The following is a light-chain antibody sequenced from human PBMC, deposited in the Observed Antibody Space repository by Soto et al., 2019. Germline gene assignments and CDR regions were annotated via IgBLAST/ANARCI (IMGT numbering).Light chain of an antibody. CDR3: QQRTNCPPKYT. J-gene: IGKJ2*01. V-gene: IGKV3-11*01. CDR2: DAS. CDR1: QSVSSS. Sequence: IVLTQSPATLSLSPGERATLSCRASQSVSSSLAWYQQKLGQAPMLLIYDASNSATGIPARFSGSGAGTDFTLTISSLEPEDFAVYYCQQRTNCPPKYTFGQGTKLEIK.